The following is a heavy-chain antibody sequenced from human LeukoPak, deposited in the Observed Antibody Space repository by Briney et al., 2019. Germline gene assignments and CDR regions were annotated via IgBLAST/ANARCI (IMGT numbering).Heavy chain of an antibody. CDR3: ARDLPLTGLYDY. CDR1: GYTFTGYY. J-gene: IGHJ4*02. D-gene: IGHD3-9*01. V-gene: IGHV1-2*02. CDR2: INPNSGGT. Sequence: ASVKVSCKASGYTFTGYYMHWVRQAPGQGLEWMGWINPNSGGTNYAQKFQGRVTMTRDTSISTAYMELSGLRSDDTAVYYCARDLPLTGLYDYWGQGTLVTVSS.